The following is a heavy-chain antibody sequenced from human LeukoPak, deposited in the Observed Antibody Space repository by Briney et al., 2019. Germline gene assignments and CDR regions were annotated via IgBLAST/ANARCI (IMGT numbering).Heavy chain of an antibody. Sequence: SETLSLTCTVSGYSISSGYYWGWIRQPPGKGLEWIGSIYHSGSTYYNPSLKSRVTISVDTSRNQFSLKLSSVTAADTAVYYCARGLWFGDENPPYFDYWGQGILVTVSS. J-gene: IGHJ4*02. CDR1: GYSISSGYY. D-gene: IGHD3-10*01. V-gene: IGHV4-38-2*02. CDR2: IYHSGST. CDR3: ARGLWFGDENPPYFDY.